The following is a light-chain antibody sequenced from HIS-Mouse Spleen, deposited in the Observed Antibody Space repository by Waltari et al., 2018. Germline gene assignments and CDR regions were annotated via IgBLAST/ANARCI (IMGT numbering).Light chain of an antibody. CDR3: SSYAGSNIVV. J-gene: IGLJ2*01. V-gene: IGLV2-8*01. CDR1: ISYVGRNNY. Sequence: QSALTQPPSASGSPGQSVTIPCTGTISYVGRNNYVSWYQQHPGKAPKLMIYEVSKRPSGVPDRFSGSKSGNTASLTVSGLQAEDEADYYCSSYAGSNIVVFGGGTKLTVL. CDR2: EVS.